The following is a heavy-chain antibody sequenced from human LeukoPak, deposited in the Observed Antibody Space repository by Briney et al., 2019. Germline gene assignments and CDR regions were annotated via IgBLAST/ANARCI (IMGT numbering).Heavy chain of an antibody. CDR2: IIPIFGAA. CDR3: ARDSSSWFPKDY. CDR1: GGTFSSYA. V-gene: IGHV1-69*13. Sequence: ASVKVSCKASGGTFSSYAISWVRQAPGQGLEWMGGIIPIFGAANYAQKFQGRVTITADESTSTAYMELSSLRSEDTAVYYCARDSSSWFPKDYWGQGTLVTVSS. D-gene: IGHD6-13*01. J-gene: IGHJ4*02.